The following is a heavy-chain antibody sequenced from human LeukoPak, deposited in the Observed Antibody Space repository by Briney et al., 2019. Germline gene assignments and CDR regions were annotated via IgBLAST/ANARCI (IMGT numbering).Heavy chain of an antibody. D-gene: IGHD3-10*01. CDR3: ARVVTDFGGSYYFDS. CDR1: GGSIRSYT. Sequence: SETLSLTCTVPGGSIRSYTWSWIRKPPGKGLEWIGYFHYSGNTNYNPSLKSRVTISVDTSKNQFSLKLSSVAAADTAVYYCARVVTDFGGSYYFDSWGQGTLVTVSS. V-gene: IGHV4-59*01. J-gene: IGHJ4*02. CDR2: FHYSGNT.